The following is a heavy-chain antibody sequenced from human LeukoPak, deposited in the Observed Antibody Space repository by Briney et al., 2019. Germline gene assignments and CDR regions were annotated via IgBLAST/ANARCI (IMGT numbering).Heavy chain of an antibody. J-gene: IGHJ6*02. V-gene: IGHV1-69*01. D-gene: IGHD5-18*01. CDR1: GGTFISYA. CDR2: IIPIFGTA. CDR3: AREEYSYGYGYYYYYGMDV. Sequence: SVKVSCKASGGTFISYAISWVRQAPGQGLEWMGGIIPIFGTANYAQKFQGRVTITADESTSTAYMELSSLRSEDTAVYYCAREEYSYGYGYYYYYGMDVWGRGTTVTVSS.